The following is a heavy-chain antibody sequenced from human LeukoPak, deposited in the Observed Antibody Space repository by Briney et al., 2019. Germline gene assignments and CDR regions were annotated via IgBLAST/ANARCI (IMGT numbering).Heavy chain of an antibody. CDR3: ARDSPAVGGIRFHFDY. J-gene: IGHJ4*02. CDR2: INPSGGST. CDR1: GYTFTSYY. V-gene: IGHV1-46*01. Sequence: GAAVKVSCKASGYTFTSYYMHWVRQAPGQGLEWMGTINPSGGSTSYAQKFQGRVTMTRDTSTSTVYMELSSLRSEDTAVYYCARDSPAVGGIRFHFDYWGQGTLVTVSS. D-gene: IGHD3-16*02.